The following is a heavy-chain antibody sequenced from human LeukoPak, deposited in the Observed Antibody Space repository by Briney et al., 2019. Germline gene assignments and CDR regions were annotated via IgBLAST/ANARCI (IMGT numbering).Heavy chain of an antibody. J-gene: IGHJ6*02. CDR2: INPNSGGT. V-gene: IGHV1-2*04. Sequence: GASVNVSCKASGYTFTGYYMHWVRQAPGQGLEWMGWINPNSGGTNYAQKFQGWVTMTRDTSISTAYMELSRLRSDDTAVYYCARGQGPLAVAGTYYYYGMDVWGQGTTVTVSS. D-gene: IGHD6-19*01. CDR1: GYTFTGYY. CDR3: ARGQGPLAVAGTYYYYGMDV.